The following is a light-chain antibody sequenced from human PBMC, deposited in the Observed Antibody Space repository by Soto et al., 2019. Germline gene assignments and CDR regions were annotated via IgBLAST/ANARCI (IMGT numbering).Light chain of an antibody. CDR2: GVT. Sequence: QSALPQPASVSGSPGQSITISCTGTSSDVGGYNYVSWYQQHPGIAPKLLIYGVTNRPSGVSTRFSGSKSGNTASLTISGLQAEDEADYHCSSYTSASTLLYLFGTGTKLTVL. CDR3: SSYTSASTLLYL. V-gene: IGLV2-14*01. J-gene: IGLJ1*01. CDR1: SSDVGGYNY.